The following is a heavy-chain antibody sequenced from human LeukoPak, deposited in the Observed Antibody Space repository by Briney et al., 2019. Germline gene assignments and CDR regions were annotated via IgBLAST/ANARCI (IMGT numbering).Heavy chain of an antibody. CDR3: AICTFGGVMAAFGI. J-gene: IGHJ3*02. CDR1: GYTFTSYG. Sequence: GASVKVSCKASGYTFTSYGISWVRQAPGQGLEWMGWISAYNGNTNYAQKLQSRVTMTTDTSTSTAYMELRSLRSDDTAVYYCAICTFGGVMAAFGIWGQGTMVTVSS. D-gene: IGHD3-16*01. CDR2: ISAYNGNT. V-gene: IGHV1-18*04.